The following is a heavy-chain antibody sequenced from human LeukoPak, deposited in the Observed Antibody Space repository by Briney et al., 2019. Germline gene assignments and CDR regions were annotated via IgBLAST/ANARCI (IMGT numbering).Heavy chain of an antibody. CDR1: GFTFSSYS. Sequence: PGGSLRLSCAASGFTFSSYSMNWVRQAPGKGLEWVSSISSSSSYIYYADSVKGRFTISRDNAKNSLYLQMNSLRAEDTAVYYCARDYYDSSGYLKPLDYWGQGTLVTVSS. CDR2: ISSSSSYI. J-gene: IGHJ4*02. CDR3: ARDYYDSSGYLKPLDY. V-gene: IGHV3-21*01. D-gene: IGHD3-22*01.